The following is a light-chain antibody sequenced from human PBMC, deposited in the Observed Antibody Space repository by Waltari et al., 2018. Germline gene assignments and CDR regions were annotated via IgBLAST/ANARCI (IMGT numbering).Light chain of an antibody. CDR1: QSVSSN. J-gene: IGKJ1*01. CDR3: QQYNNWPGT. V-gene: IGKV3-15*01. CDR2: GAS. Sequence: EIVMTQSPVTLSVSPGERATLSCRASQSVSSNLAWYQQKPGQAPRLLIYGASTRATGIPARFSGSGSGTEFTLTISSLQSEDFAVYSCQQYNNWPGTFGQGTKVEIK.